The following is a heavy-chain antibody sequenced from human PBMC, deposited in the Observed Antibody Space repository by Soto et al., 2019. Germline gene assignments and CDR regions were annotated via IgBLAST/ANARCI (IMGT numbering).Heavy chain of an antibody. CDR2: IYWNDDK. CDR1: GFSLSTSGVG. Sequence: SGPTLVNPTQTLTLTCTFSGFSLSTSGVGVGWIRQPPGTALEWLALIYWNDDKRYSPSLKSRLTITKDTSKNQVVLTMTNMDPVDTATYYCAHSLEQWLVTPFDYWGQGTLVTVSS. J-gene: IGHJ4*02. CDR3: AHSLEQWLVTPFDY. D-gene: IGHD6-19*01. V-gene: IGHV2-5*01.